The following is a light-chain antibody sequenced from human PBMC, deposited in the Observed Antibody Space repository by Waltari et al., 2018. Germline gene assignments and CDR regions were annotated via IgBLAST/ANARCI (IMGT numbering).Light chain of an antibody. CDR2: EVN. V-gene: IGLV2-23*02. J-gene: IGLJ1*01. CDR1: SSDVGSYNL. Sequence: QSALTQPASVSGSPGQSITVSCTGTSSDVGSYNLVSWFQQYPDTTPKLIIFEVNKRPSVVSNRFSGSKSGNTASLTSSGLQAGDEADYYCCSYAGSGIYVFGTGAKVTVL. CDR3: CSYAGSGIYV.